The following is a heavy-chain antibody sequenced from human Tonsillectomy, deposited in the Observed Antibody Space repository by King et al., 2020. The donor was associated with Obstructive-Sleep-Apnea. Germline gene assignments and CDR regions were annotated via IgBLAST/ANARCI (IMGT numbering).Heavy chain of an antibody. CDR1: GFTFSSYS. CDR2: ISSSSGTI. V-gene: IGHV3-48*04. Sequence: VQLVESGGGLVQPGGSLRLSCAASGFTFSSYSMDWVRQAPGKGLEWVSYISSSSGTIYYTDSVKGRFTISRDNAKSSLYLQMNSLRAEDTAVYYCAGMTQTDAFDIWGQGTMV. J-gene: IGHJ3*02. CDR3: AGMTQTDAFDI.